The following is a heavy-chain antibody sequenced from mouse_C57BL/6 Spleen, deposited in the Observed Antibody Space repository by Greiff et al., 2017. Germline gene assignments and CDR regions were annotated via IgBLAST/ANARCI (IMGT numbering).Heavy chain of an antibody. CDR3: VRREWELGRPDYYAMDY. Sequence: QVQLQQPGAELVKPGASVKMSCKASGYTFTSYWITWVKQRPGQGLEWIGDIYPGSGSTNYNEKFKSKATLTVDTSSSTAYMQLSSLTSEDSAVYYCVRREWELGRPDYYAMDYWGQGTSVTVSS. J-gene: IGHJ4*01. D-gene: IGHD4-1*01. CDR1: GYTFTSYW. V-gene: IGHV1-55*01. CDR2: IYPGSGST.